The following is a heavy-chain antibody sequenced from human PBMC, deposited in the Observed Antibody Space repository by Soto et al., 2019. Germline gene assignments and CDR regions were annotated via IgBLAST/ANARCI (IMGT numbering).Heavy chain of an antibody. V-gene: IGHV3-48*03. J-gene: IGHJ4*02. CDR2: ISSSGSTI. Sequence: EVQLVESGGGLVQPGGSLRLSCAASGFTFSSYEMNWVRQAPGKGLEWVSYISSSGSTIYYADSVKGRFTISRDNAKNSLYLEMTSLRAADTAVYYWGRCTSTSCHLGSDYWGRGTLVTVSS. D-gene: IGHD2-2*01. CDR3: GRCTSTSCHLGSDY. CDR1: GFTFSSYE.